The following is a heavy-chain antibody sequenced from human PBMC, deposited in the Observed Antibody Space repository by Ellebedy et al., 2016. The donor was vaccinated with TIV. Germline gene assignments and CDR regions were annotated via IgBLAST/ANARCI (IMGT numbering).Heavy chain of an antibody. CDR3: AKAPKYYYDSSGYYYYFDY. Sequence: GGSLRLPXAASGFTFSSYAMSWVRQAPGKGLEWVSAISGSGGSTYYADSVKGRFTISRDNSKNTLYLQMNSLRAEDTAVYYCAKAPKYYYDSSGYYYYFDYWGQGTLVTVSS. CDR1: GFTFSSYA. D-gene: IGHD3-22*01. CDR2: ISGSGGST. V-gene: IGHV3-23*01. J-gene: IGHJ4*02.